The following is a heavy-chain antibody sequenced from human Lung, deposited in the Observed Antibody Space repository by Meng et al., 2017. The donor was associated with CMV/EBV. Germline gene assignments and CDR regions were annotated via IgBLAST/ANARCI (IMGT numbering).Heavy chain of an antibody. CDR1: GFTFSSFE. CDR3: SRGGGRYCSGGSCYRTGFDP. V-gene: IGHV3-48*03. J-gene: IGHJ5*02. D-gene: IGHD2-15*01. Sequence: GESLKISCAASGFTFSSFEMNWVRQAPGKGLDWVSYISSSGTTIYYADSVEGRFTISRDNAKNSLYLQMNSLRAEDTAVYYCSRGGGRYCSGGSCYRTGFDPWGQGXLVTVSS. CDR2: ISSSGTTI.